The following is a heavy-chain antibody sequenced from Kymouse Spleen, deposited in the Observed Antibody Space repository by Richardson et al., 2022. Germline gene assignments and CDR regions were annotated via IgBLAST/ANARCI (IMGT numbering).Heavy chain of an antibody. D-gene: IGHD3-3*01. V-gene: IGHV4-34*01. J-gene: IGHJ5*02. Sequence: QVQLQQWGAGLLKPSETLSLTCAVYGGSFSGYYWSWIRQPPGKGLEWIGEINHSGSTNYNPSLKSRVTISVDTSKNQFSLKLSSVTAADTAVYYCARESFSTIFGVVLRGWFDPWGQGTLVTVSS. CDR2: INHSGST. CDR3: ARESFSTIFGVVLRGWFDP. CDR1: GGSFSGYY.